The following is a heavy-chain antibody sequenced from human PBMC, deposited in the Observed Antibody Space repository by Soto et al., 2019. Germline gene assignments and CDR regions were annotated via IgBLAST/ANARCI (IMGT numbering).Heavy chain of an antibody. CDR3: ASPKITRRCSTDY. V-gene: IGHV3-23*01. CDR1: GFILNKYA. J-gene: IGHJ4*02. D-gene: IGHD2-8*01. Sequence: EVQLLQSGGDLVQPGESLRLSCAASGFILNKYAMNWVRQAPGKGLEWVSAISGDGDTTYYADSVKGRFTISRDKSKNTLFLQMNSLRDEDTALYYCASPKITRRCSTDYWGQGTLVTVSS. CDR2: ISGDGDTT.